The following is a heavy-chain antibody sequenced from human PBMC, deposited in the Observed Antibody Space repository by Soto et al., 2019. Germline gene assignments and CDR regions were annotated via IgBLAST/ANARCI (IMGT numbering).Heavy chain of an antibody. CDR3: ARDRDYYDSSGYYGFDY. Sequence: SETLSLTCTVPGGSISSGGYYWSWIRQHPGKGLEWIGYIYYSGSTYYNPSLKSRVTISVDTSKNQFSLKLSSVTAADTAVYYCARDRDYYDSSGYYGFDYWGQGTLVTVSS. D-gene: IGHD3-22*01. CDR1: GGSISSGGYY. CDR2: IYYSGST. J-gene: IGHJ4*02. V-gene: IGHV4-31*03.